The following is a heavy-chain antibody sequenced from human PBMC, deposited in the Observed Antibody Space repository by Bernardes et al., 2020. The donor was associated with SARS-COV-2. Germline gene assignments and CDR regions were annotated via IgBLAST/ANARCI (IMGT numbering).Heavy chain of an antibody. D-gene: IGHD3-10*01. V-gene: IGHV3-74*01. CDR2: MNEDGRIT. Sequence: GGSLRLSCAASRFILRNYWMHWVRQAPGKGLEWVSRMNEDGRITDYADSVKGRFTIYRDNAKNTLYLQMNSLRVEDTAVYYCARDFGGNSDYWGQGTLVTVSS. J-gene: IGHJ4*02. CDR1: RFILRNYW. CDR3: ARDFGGNSDY.